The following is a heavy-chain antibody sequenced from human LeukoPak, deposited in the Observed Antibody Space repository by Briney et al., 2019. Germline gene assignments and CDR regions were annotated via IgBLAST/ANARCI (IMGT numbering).Heavy chain of an antibody. CDR1: GFTFSSYA. J-gene: IGHJ4*02. V-gene: IGHV3-23*01. CDR2: ISGSGGST. Sequence: PGGSLRLSCAASGFTFSSYAMSWVRQAPGMGLEWVSAISGSGGSTYYADSVKGRFTISRDNSKNTLYLQMNSLRAEDTAVYYCAKDRQPLTTGLHRAAVAGFDYWGQGTLVTVSS. CDR3: AKDRQPLTTGLHRAAVAGFDY. D-gene: IGHD6-19*01.